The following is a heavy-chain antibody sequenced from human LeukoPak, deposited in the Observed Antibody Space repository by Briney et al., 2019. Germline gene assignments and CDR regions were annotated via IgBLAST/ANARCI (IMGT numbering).Heavy chain of an antibody. Sequence: SETLSLTCAVYGGSFSGYYWSWIRQPPGKGLEWIGEINHSGSTNYTPSLKSRVTISVDTSKNQFSLKLSSVTAADTAVYYCERVFGGAGDIVLKNFDYWGQGTLVTVSS. D-gene: IGHD2-8*01. CDR1: GGSFSGYY. CDR2: INHSGST. CDR3: ERVFGGAGDIVLKNFDY. V-gene: IGHV4-34*01. J-gene: IGHJ4*02.